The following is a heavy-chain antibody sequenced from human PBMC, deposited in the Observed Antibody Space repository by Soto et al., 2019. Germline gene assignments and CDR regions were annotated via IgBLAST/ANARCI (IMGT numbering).Heavy chain of an antibody. Sequence: QVQLQESGPGLVKPSQTLSLTCTVSGGSISSGDYYWSWLRQPPGKGLEWIGYIYYSGSTYYNPSLKSRVTISVDPSKNQCSLKLSSVTAADTAVYYCAREATIAAPLDSWGQGTLVTVSS. CDR3: AREATIAAPLDS. CDR2: IYYSGST. CDR1: GGSISSGDYY. J-gene: IGHJ4*02. D-gene: IGHD6-6*01. V-gene: IGHV4-30-4*01.